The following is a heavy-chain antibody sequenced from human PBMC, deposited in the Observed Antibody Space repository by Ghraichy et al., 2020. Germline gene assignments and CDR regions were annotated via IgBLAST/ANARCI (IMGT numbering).Heavy chain of an antibody. V-gene: IGHV1-69*13. CDR1: GGTFSSYA. CDR2: IIPIFGTA. D-gene: IGHD2-2*01. J-gene: IGHJ4*02. Sequence: SVKVSCKASGGTFSSYAISWVRQAPGQGLEWMGGIIPIFGTANYAQKFQGRVTITADESTSTAYMELSSLRSEDTAVYYCAAHCSSTSCPPIFDYWGQGTLVTVSS. CDR3: AAHCSSTSCPPIFDY.